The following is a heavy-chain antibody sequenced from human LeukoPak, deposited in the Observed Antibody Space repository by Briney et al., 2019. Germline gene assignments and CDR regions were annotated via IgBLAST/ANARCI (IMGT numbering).Heavy chain of an antibody. J-gene: IGHJ4*02. CDR1: GFTFNSYA. Sequence: GGSLRLSCAASGFTFNSYAMSWVRQAPGKGLEWVSAISGSGGSTYYADSVKGRFTISRDNSKNTLYLQMNSLRAEDTAVYYCAKPHMITFGGIIVPDFDYWGQGTLVTVSS. CDR3: AKPHMITFGGIIVPDFDY. V-gene: IGHV3-23*01. D-gene: IGHD3-16*02. CDR2: ISGSGGST.